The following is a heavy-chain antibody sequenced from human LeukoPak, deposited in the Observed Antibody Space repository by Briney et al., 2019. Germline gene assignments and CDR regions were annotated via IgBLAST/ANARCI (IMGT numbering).Heavy chain of an antibody. CDR2: IYYSGST. V-gene: IGHV4-59*01. CDR1: GGSISSYY. Sequence: SETLSLTCTVSGGSISSYYWSWIRQPPGKGLEWIGYIYYSGSTNYNPSLKSRVTISGDTANNQFSLKLSSVTAADTAVYYCARFQQWFGDDYWGQGTLVTVSS. D-gene: IGHD3-10*01. CDR3: ARFQQWFGDDY. J-gene: IGHJ4*02.